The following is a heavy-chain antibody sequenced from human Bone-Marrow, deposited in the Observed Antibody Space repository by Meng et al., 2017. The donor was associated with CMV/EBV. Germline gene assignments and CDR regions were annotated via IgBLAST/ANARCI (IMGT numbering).Heavy chain of an antibody. J-gene: IGHJ4*02. CDR1: GYSFTSYW. V-gene: IGHV5-10-1*01. Sequence: CKGSGYSFTSYWISWVRQMPGKGLEWMGRIDPSDSYTNYSPSFQGHVTISANKSISTAYLQWSSLKASDTAMYYCARHSSSSWPLDYWGQGTLVTVSS. CDR2: IDPSDSYT. CDR3: ARHSSSSWPLDY. D-gene: IGHD6-13*01.